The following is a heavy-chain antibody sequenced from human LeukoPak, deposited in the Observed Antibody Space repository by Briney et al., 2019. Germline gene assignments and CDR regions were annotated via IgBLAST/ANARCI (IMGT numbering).Heavy chain of an antibody. D-gene: IGHD3-9*01. CDR2: ISGSGGST. Sequence: QTGGSLRLSCAASGFTFSSYAMSWVRQAPGKGLEWVSAISGSGGSTYYADSVKGRFTISRDNSKNTLYLQMNSLRAEDTVVYYCAKPLYDILTGYNWFDPWGQGTLVTVSS. V-gene: IGHV3-23*01. J-gene: IGHJ5*02. CDR1: GFTFSSYA. CDR3: AKPLYDILTGYNWFDP.